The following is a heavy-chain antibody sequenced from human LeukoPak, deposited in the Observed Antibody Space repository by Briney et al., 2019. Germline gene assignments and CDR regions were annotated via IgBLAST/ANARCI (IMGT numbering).Heavy chain of an antibody. Sequence: PGGSLRLSCAASGFTFSSYAMSWVRQAPGKGLEWVSAISGSGGSTYYADSVKGRFTISRDNSRDTLYLQMNSLRAEDTGVYYCAKGYYDYVWGSYYFDYWGQGTLVTVSS. CDR3: AKGYYDYVWGSYYFDY. J-gene: IGHJ4*02. CDR1: GFTFSSYA. V-gene: IGHV3-23*01. D-gene: IGHD3-16*01. CDR2: ISGSGGST.